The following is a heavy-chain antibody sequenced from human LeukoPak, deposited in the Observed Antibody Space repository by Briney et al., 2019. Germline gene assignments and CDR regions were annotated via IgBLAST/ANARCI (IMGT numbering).Heavy chain of an antibody. CDR3: AKDTSHLLTTNGAMDV. CDR2: ISWNSGSI. V-gene: IGHV3-9*01. J-gene: IGHJ6*03. D-gene: IGHD4-17*01. Sequence: PGRSLRLSCAASGFTFDDYAMHWVRQAPGKGLEWVSGISWNSGSIGYADSVKDRFTISRDNAKNSLYLQMNSLRAEDTALYYCAKDTSHLLTTNGAMDVWGKGTTVTISS. CDR1: GFTFDDYA.